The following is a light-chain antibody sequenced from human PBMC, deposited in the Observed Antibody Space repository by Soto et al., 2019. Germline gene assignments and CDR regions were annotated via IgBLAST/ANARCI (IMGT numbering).Light chain of an antibody. V-gene: IGKV1-17*01. J-gene: IGKJ5*01. CDR1: QAIRTA. CDR2: AAS. CDR3: QQLNSYPLT. Sequence: IQLTQSPSSLYASVGDRVTITCRASQAIRTALGWYQQKPGKVPKLLIYAASILQSGVPSRFSGSGSGTDFTLTISSPQPEDFATYYCQQLNSYPLTFGQGTRLEIK.